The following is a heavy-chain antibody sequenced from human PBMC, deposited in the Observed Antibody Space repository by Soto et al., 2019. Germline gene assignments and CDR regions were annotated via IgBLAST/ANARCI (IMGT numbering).Heavy chain of an antibody. CDR1: GGSISSSHF. Sequence: QVLLQESGPGLVQPSGTLSLSCAVSGGSISSSHFWGWVRQPPGKGLEWVGDMSHSGSVNYNPSLKSRVTISIDKSKNQFSLKLNSVTAADTAVYYCARSFGWYAIAYWGQGTLVIVSS. J-gene: IGHJ4*02. D-gene: IGHD6-19*01. V-gene: IGHV4-4*02. CDR3: ARSFGWYAIAY. CDR2: MSHSGSV.